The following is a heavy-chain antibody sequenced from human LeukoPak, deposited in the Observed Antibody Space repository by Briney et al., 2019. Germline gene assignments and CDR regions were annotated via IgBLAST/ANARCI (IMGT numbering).Heavy chain of an antibody. CDR3: ARDATIVVVVAATRDYYYYYMDV. V-gene: IGHV3-48*01. Sequence: PGGSLRLSCAASGFTFSSYSMNWVRQAPGKGLEWVSYISSSSSTIYYADSVKGRFTISRDNAKNSLYLQMNSLRAEDMAVYYCARDATIVVVVAATRDYYYYYMDVWGKGTTVTVSS. J-gene: IGHJ6*03. CDR1: GFTFSSYS. CDR2: ISSSSSTI. D-gene: IGHD2-15*01.